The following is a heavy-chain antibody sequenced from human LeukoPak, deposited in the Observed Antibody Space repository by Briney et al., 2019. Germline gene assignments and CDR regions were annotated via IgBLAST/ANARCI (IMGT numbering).Heavy chain of an antibody. D-gene: IGHD3/OR15-3a*01. CDR3: ARQEIGLRSFDP. CDR2: IYYTGTT. CDR1: GGSISSSSYH. Sequence: PSETLSLTCTVSGGSISSSSYHWGWIRQSPGKNLEWLGSIYYTGTTHYNPSLKSRVTISVDTSKNQFSLNLSSVTAADTAVYYCARQEIGLRSFDPWGQGTLVTVSS. J-gene: IGHJ5*02. V-gene: IGHV4-39*01.